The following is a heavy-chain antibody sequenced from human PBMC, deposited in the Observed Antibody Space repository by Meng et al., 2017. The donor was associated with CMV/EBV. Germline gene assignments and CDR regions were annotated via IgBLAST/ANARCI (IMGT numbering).Heavy chain of an antibody. CDR3: ARDTGPNTFDY. J-gene: IGHJ4*02. CDR2: INRDGSDK. V-gene: IGHV3-7*03. Sequence: GESLKISCAASGFTFSSYEMNWVRQAPGKGLEWVANINRDGSDKYYVDSVKGRFTMSRDNAKNSLYLQMNSLRAEDTAVYYCARDTGPNTFDYWGQGTLVTVSS. CDR1: GFTFSSYE. D-gene: IGHD2-8*01.